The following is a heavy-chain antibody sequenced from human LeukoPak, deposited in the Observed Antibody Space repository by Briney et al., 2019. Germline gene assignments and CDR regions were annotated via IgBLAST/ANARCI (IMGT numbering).Heavy chain of an antibody. Sequence: SETLSLTCAVYGGSFSGYYWSWIRQPPGKGLEWIGEINHSGSTNYNPSLKSRVTISVDTSKNQFSLKLSSVTAADTAVYYCARAASSWYPFDYWGQGTLVTVSS. J-gene: IGHJ4*02. CDR2: INHSGST. CDR1: GGSFSGYY. CDR3: ARAASSWYPFDY. V-gene: IGHV4-34*01. D-gene: IGHD6-13*01.